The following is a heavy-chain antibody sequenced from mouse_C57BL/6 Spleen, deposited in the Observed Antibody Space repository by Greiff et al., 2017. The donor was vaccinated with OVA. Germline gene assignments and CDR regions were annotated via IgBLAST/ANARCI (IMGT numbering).Heavy chain of an antibody. CDR3: ARVHMASYFDY. V-gene: IGHV5-4*01. J-gene: IGHJ2*01. CDR1: GFTFSSYA. CDR2: ISDGGSYT. Sequence: EVQLVESGGGLVKPGGSLKLSCAASGFTFSSYAMSWVRQTPEKRLEWVATISDGGSYTYYPDNVKGRFTISRDNAKNNLYLQMSHLKSEDTAMYYCARVHMASYFDYWGQGTTLTVSS. D-gene: IGHD6-1*01.